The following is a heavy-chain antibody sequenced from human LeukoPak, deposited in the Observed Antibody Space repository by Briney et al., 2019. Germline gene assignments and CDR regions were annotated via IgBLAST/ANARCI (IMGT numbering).Heavy chain of an antibody. CDR2: ISSSSSYT. J-gene: IGHJ6*02. D-gene: IGHD3-22*01. Sequence: GGSLRLSCAASGFTFSDYYMSWIRQAPGKGLEWVSYISSSSSYTNYADSVKGRFTISRDNAKNSLYLQMNSLRAEDTAVYYGARGYYDSSGYYYVYYYYYGMDVWGQGTTVTVSS. V-gene: IGHV3-11*05. CDR1: GFTFSDYY. CDR3: ARGYYDSSGYYYVYYYYYGMDV.